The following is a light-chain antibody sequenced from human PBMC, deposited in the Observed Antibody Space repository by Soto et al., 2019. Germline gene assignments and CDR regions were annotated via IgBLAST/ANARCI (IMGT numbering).Light chain of an antibody. V-gene: IGKV3-20*01. CDR1: PSISSSY. Sequence: EIVLTQSPGTLSLSPGERATLSCRASPSISSSYLAWYQQKPDQAPRLLIYGTSSRATGIPDRFSGSESGTDFTLTISRLEPEDFAVYYCQQCGSSPPTFGGGTLVEIK. CDR2: GTS. CDR3: QQCGSSPPT. J-gene: IGKJ4*01.